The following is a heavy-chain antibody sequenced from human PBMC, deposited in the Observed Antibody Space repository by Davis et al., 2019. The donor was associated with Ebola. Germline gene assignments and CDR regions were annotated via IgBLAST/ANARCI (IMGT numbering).Heavy chain of an antibody. CDR1: GYSFTSYW. J-gene: IGHJ4*02. Sequence: PGGSLRLSCKGSGYSFTSYWISWVRQMPGKGLEWMGRIDPSDSYTNYSPSFQGHVTISADKSISTAYLQWSSLKASDTAMYYCARHSPYDIENYYFDYWGQGTLVTVSS. CDR3: ARHSPYDIENYYFDY. V-gene: IGHV5-10-1*01. CDR2: IDPSDSYT. D-gene: IGHD3-9*01.